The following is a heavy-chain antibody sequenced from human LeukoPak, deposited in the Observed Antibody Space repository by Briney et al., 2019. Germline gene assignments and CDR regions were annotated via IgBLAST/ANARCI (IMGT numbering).Heavy chain of an antibody. D-gene: IGHD3-3*01. CDR2: IIPIFGTA. CDR1: GGTFSSYA. J-gene: IGHJ3*02. Sequence: ASVKVSCKASGGTFSSYAISWVRQAPGQGLEWMGGIIPIFGTANYAQKFQGRVTITADESTSTAYMELSSLRSEDTAVCYCASSDYYDFWSGADIWGQGTMVTVSS. V-gene: IGHV1-69*01. CDR3: ASSDYYDFWSGADI.